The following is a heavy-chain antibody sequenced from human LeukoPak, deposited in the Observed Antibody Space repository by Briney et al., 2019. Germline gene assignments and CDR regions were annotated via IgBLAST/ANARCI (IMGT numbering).Heavy chain of an antibody. Sequence: WASVKVSCKASGGTFSSYAISWVRQAPGQGLEWMGGIIPIFGTANYAQKFQGRVTMTEDTSTDTAYMELSSLRSEDTAVYYCAPLSPSYGGLFILWDWGQGTLVTVSS. D-gene: IGHD3-16*01. J-gene: IGHJ4*02. CDR2: IIPIFGTA. CDR3: APLSPSYGGLFILWD. V-gene: IGHV1-69*06. CDR1: GGTFSSYA.